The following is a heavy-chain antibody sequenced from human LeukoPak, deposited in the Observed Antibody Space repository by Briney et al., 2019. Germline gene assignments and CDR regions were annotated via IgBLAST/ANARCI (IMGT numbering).Heavy chain of an antibody. CDR1: GFTFSSYS. D-gene: IGHD2-15*01. J-gene: IGHJ4*02. V-gene: IGHV3-48*04. CDR3: ARQYCRGGSCYSGDFFDY. CDR2: ISTSSTTI. Sequence: GGSLRLSFAASGFTFSSYSMNWVRQAPGKGLEWVSYISTSSTTIYYADSVKGRFTISRDNAKNSLYLQMNGLRAEDTAVYYCARQYCRGGSCYSGDFFDYWGQGTLLTVSS.